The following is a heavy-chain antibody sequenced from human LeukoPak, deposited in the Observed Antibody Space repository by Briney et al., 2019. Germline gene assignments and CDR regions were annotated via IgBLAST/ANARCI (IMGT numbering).Heavy chain of an antibody. V-gene: IGHV3-30*02. CDR3: AKNLPPSAEADTGG. J-gene: IGHJ4*02. CDR1: GFTFSSYG. Sequence: PGGSLRLSCAAYGFTFSSYGMHWVRQAPGKGLEWVAFIHYDGSDKYYADSVKGRFIISRDNSKNTLYLKMNSLRTEDTAIYYCAKNLPPSAEADTGGWGQGTLVTVSS. D-gene: IGHD6-13*01. CDR2: IHYDGSDK.